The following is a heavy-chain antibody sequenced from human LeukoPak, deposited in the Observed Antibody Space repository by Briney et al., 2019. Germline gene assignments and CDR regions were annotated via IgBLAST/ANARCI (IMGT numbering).Heavy chain of an antibody. CDR3: ARAYYATGSHSPMDV. CDR1: GSTFTNYD. J-gene: IGHJ6*03. D-gene: IGHD3-10*01. CDR2: MNPNNGDT. V-gene: IGHV1-8*03. Sequence: ASVKVSCKASGSTFTNYDINWVRQPTGQGLEWMGWMNPNNGDTGYAQKFQGRVTITRNTSISTAYMELSSLRSEDTAVYFCARAYYATGSHSPMDVWGKGTTVTVSS.